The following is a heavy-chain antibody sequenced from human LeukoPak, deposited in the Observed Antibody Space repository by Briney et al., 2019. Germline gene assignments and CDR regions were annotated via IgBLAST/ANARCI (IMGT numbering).Heavy chain of an antibody. Sequence: ASVKVSCKVSGYTLTELSMHWVRQAPGKGLEWMGGFDPEDGERIYAQKFQGRVTMTEDTSTDTAYMELSSLRSEDTAVYYCATGAVAGRYYYYGMDVWGQGTTVTVSS. CDR1: GYTLTELS. CDR2: FDPEDGER. J-gene: IGHJ6*02. D-gene: IGHD6-19*01. V-gene: IGHV1-24*01. CDR3: ATGAVAGRYYYYGMDV.